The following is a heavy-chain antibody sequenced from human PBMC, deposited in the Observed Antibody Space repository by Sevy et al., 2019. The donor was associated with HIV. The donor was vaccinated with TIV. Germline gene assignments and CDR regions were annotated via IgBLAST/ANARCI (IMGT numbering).Heavy chain of an antibody. CDR3: ARPQYYYDSLDLDY. Sequence: GGSLRLSCAASGFTFTNYDMNWVRQAPGKGLEWVSSISSRSSYINYADSVKGRFTISRENAKNSLYLQMNSLRAEDTAVYYCARPQYYYDSLDLDYWGQGTLVTVSS. J-gene: IGHJ4*02. CDR2: ISSRSSYI. CDR1: GFTFTNYD. V-gene: IGHV3-21*01. D-gene: IGHD3-22*01.